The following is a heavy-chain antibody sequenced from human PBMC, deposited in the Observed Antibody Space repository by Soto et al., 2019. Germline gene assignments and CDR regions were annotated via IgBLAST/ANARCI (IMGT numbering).Heavy chain of an antibody. V-gene: IGHV3-30-3*01. CDR1: GFTFSSYA. J-gene: IGHJ3*01. CDR2: ISYDGSNK. D-gene: IGHD2-21*02. Sequence: QVQLVESGGGVVQPGRSLRLSCAASGFTFSSYAMHWVRQAPGKGLEWVAVISYDGSNKYYADSVKGRFTISRDNSKNTLYLQMNSLRGEDRAVYYCARHIVVVTAIHAFDLWGQGTMVTVSS. CDR3: ARHIVVVTAIHAFDL.